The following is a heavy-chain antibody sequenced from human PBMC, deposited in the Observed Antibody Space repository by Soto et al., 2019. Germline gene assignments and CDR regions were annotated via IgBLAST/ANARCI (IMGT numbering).Heavy chain of an antibody. Sequence: QAQLVQSGAEVKKPGSSVKVSCKASGGTFSSYAISWVRQAPGQGLEWMGGIIPIFGTANYAQKFQGRVTITADESTSTAYMELSSLRSEDTAAYFCAREGYSGYDWAFDYWGQGTLVTVSS. J-gene: IGHJ4*02. CDR1: GGTFSSYA. D-gene: IGHD5-12*01. CDR3: AREGYSGYDWAFDY. V-gene: IGHV1-69*01. CDR2: IIPIFGTA.